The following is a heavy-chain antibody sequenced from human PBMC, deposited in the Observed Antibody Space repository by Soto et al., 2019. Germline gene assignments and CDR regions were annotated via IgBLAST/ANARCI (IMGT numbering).Heavy chain of an antibody. J-gene: IGHJ4*02. CDR1: GDAFADSY. V-gene: IGHV1-46*01. CDR2: INPSGGST. CDR3: ARGVRGYSAYVPGY. Sequence: ASAEVSCEASGDAFADSYLCWGRHAPGQGIEWMGRINPSGGSTSYAQKFQGRVTMTRDTSTSTVYMELSSLRSEDTAVYYCARGVRGYSAYVPGYWGQGTLVTVSS. D-gene: IGHD5-12*01.